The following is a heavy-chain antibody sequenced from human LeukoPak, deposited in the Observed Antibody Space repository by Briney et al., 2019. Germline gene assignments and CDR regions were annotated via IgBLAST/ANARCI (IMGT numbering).Heavy chain of an antibody. J-gene: IGHJ6*02. Sequence: GGSLRLSCAASGFTFSSYAMSWIRQAPGKGLEWIPYISRSGDTLYYADSVEGRFTISRDNAKNSVYLQMNSLRAEDTAVYYCAREVIIFPDYYYYGLDVWGQGTTVTVSS. CDR2: ISRSGDTL. CDR1: GFTFSSYA. CDR3: AREVIIFPDYYYYGLDV. D-gene: IGHD3-9*01. V-gene: IGHV3-11*01.